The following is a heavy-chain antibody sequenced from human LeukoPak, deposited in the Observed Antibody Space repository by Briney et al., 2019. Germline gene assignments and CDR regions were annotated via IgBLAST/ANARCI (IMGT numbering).Heavy chain of an antibody. CDR2: ISSSSSYI. CDR3: AKDRVLFSSGYYYFDY. Sequence: GGSLRLSCAASGFTFSSYSMNWVRQAPGRGLEWVSSISSSSSYIYYADSVKGRFTISRDNSKNTLYLQMNSLRAEDTAVYYCAKDRVLFSSGYYYFDYWGQGTLVTVSS. CDR1: GFTFSSYS. V-gene: IGHV3-21*04. J-gene: IGHJ4*02. D-gene: IGHD3-22*01.